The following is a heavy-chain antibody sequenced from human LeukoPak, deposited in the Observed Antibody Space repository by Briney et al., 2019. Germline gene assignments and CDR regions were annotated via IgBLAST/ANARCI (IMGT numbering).Heavy chain of an antibody. D-gene: IGHD6-13*01. CDR3: ARVLAAAAHFDY. Sequence: AETLSLTCTVSGGSVSNNNYYWGWIRQPPGKGLEWIGSLSYSGSTYYNPSLKSRVTISVDTSKNQFSLKVSSVTAADTAVYYCARVLAAAAHFDYWGEGTL. J-gene: IGHJ4*02. CDR2: LSYSGST. CDR1: GGSVSNNNYY. V-gene: IGHV4-39*01.